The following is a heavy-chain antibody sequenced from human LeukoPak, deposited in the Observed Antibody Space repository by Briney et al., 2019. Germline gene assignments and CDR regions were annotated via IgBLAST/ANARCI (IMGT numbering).Heavy chain of an antibody. CDR1: GGSISSGGYY. CDR3: ARDPIVGATGDHH. V-gene: IGHV4-30-4*08. CDR2: IYYSGST. Sequence: SETLSLTCTVSGGSISSGGYYWSWIRQHPGKGLEWIGYIYYSGSTYYNPSLKSRVTISVDTSKNQFSLKLSSVTAADTAVYYCARDPIVGATGDHHWGQGTLVTVSS. J-gene: IGHJ1*01. D-gene: IGHD1-26*01.